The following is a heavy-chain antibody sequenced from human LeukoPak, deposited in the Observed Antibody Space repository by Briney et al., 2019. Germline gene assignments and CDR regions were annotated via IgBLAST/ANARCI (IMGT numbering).Heavy chain of an antibody. D-gene: IGHD6-13*01. Sequence: PGGSLRLSCAASGFTFSDYYMSWIRQAPGKGLERVSYISSSSSYTNYADSVKGRFTISRDNAKNSLYPQMNSLRAEDTAVYYCARALLEQLVNWFDPWGQGTLVTVSS. CDR2: ISSSSSYT. CDR1: GFTFSDYY. V-gene: IGHV3-11*06. J-gene: IGHJ5*02. CDR3: ARALLEQLVNWFDP.